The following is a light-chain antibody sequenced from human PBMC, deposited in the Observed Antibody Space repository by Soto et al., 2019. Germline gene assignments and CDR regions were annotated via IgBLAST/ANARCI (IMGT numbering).Light chain of an antibody. Sequence: ETVMTQSPGTLSLSPGERAILSCRASQFGTNNFLAWYQQKSGQAPRLLIYGVSNRATGIPARFSGSGSGTDFTLIICGLEPEDIAAYYCQHPSSSPYSLGQGTKVDI. CDR2: GVS. J-gene: IGKJ2*01. V-gene: IGKV3-20*01. CDR1: QFGTNNF. CDR3: QHPSSSPYS.